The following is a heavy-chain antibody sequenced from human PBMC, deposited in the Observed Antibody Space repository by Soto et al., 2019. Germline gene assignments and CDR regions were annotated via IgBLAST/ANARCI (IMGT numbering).Heavy chain of an antibody. CDR1: GFTFSSYG. D-gene: IGHD3-16*01. J-gene: IGHJ4*02. V-gene: IGHV3-33*01. CDR2: IWYDGSNK. CDR3: ARDRMGARIFDY. Sequence: QPGGSLRLSCAASGFTFSSYGMHWVRQAPGKGLEWVAVIWYDGSNKYYADSVKGRFTISRDNSKNTLYLQMNSLRAEDTAVYYCARDRMGARIFDYWGQGTLVTVSS.